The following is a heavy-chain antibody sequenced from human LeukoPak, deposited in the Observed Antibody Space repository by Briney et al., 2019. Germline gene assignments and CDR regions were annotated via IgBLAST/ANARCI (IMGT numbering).Heavy chain of an antibody. Sequence: GGTLRLSCAASGFTFSSYGMSWVRQAPGKGLEWVSAISGSGGSTYYADSVKGRFTISRDNSKNTLYLQMNSLRAEDTAVYYCARRAGGYSHPYDYWGQGILVTVSS. D-gene: IGHD4-23*01. CDR3: ARRAGGYSHPYDY. CDR1: GFTFSSYG. V-gene: IGHV3-23*01. CDR2: ISGSGGST. J-gene: IGHJ4*02.